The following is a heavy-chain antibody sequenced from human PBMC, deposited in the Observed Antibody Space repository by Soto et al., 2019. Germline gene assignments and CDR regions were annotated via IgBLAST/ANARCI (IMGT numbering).Heavy chain of an antibody. Sequence: PGGSLRLSCAASGFTFSSYGMHWVRQAPGKGLEWVAVIWYDGSNKYYADSMKGRFTISRDNSKNTLYLQMNSLRAEDTAVYYCARSGEVYGSGSYPLDAFDIWGQGTVVTVSS. CDR3: ARSGEVYGSGSYPLDAFDI. D-gene: IGHD3-10*01. J-gene: IGHJ3*02. CDR1: GFTFSSYG. CDR2: IWYDGSNK. V-gene: IGHV3-33*01.